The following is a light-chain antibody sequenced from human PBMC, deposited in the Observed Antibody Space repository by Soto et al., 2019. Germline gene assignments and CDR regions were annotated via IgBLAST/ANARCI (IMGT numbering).Light chain of an antibody. Sequence: DIQMTQSPSSLSASVGDRVTITCRASQSISTYLNWYQQKVGKAPKHLIYAASSLQRGVPSRFSGSGSGTEFTLTISRLQPEDFATYYCQQSYSTPRTFGQGTKLEIK. CDR2: AAS. V-gene: IGKV1-39*01. J-gene: IGKJ2*02. CDR1: QSISTY. CDR3: QQSYSTPRT.